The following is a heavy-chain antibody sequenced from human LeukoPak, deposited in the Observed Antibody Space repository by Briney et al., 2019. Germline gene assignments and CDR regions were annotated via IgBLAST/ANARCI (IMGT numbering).Heavy chain of an antibody. D-gene: IGHD1-26*01. CDR1: GFSISKGFY. V-gene: IGHV4-38-2*02. J-gene: IGHJ1*01. Sequence: SSETLSLTCTVAGFSISKGFYWGWVRQPPGKGLEFIATIYHDGTCHYNPSLESRATISVDTSRNQFSLNLASVTAADTAVYYCARDVSWDESFQRWGQGTLVTVSS. CDR2: IYHDGTC. CDR3: ARDVSWDESFQR.